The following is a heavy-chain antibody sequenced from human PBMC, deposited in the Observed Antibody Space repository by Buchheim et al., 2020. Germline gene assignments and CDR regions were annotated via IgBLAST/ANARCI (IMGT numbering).Heavy chain of an antibody. D-gene: IGHD2-15*01. CDR1: GFTFSNYG. Sequence: QVQLVESGGGVVQPGRSLRLSCAASGFTFSNYGMHWVRQAPGKGLEWVAVIWFDGSNKYYADSVKGRFIISRDNSKNTLYLLMNSLRAEDTAVYYCARDGGYCSGASCFNWFDPWGQGIL. V-gene: IGHV3-33*01. J-gene: IGHJ5*02. CDR2: IWFDGSNK. CDR3: ARDGGYCSGASCFNWFDP.